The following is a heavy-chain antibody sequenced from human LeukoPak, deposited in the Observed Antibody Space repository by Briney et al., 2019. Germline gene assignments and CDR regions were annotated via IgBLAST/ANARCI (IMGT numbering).Heavy chain of an antibody. CDR3: ATDGRDYYDSSGYDLYYFDY. CDR2: IIPIFGTA. V-gene: IGHV1-69*05. Sequence: SVKVSCKASGGTFSSYAISWVRQAPGQGLEWMGGIIPIFGTANYAQKFQGRVTITTDESTSTAYMELSSLRSEDTAVYYCATDGRDYYDSSGYDLYYFDYWGQGTLVTVSS. D-gene: IGHD3-22*01. J-gene: IGHJ4*02. CDR1: GGTFSSYA.